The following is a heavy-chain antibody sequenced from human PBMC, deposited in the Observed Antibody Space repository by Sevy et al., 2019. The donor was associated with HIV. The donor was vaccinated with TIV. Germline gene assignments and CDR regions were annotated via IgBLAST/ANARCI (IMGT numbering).Heavy chain of an antibody. CDR1: GGSVNNDNYY. CDR2: IFYSGST. V-gene: IGHV4-39*01. Sequence: SQTLSLTCTVSGGSVNNDNYYWGWIRQPPGKGLEWIGNIFYSGSTYYYPSLKSRVTISLDASRNQFSLKLNSVTAADTAVYFCARLDDTTVAAFDYWGQGTLVTVPS. D-gene: IGHD6-19*01. CDR3: ARLDDTTVAAFDY. J-gene: IGHJ4*02.